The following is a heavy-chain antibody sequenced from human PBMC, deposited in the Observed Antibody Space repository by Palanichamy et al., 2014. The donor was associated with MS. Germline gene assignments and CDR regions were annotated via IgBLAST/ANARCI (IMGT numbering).Heavy chain of an antibody. J-gene: IGHJ4*02. Sequence: QVQLVESGGGVVQPGMSLRLSCAASRFIFSRNAMHWVRQAPGKGLEWVALISAAGDKTYYADSVKGRFTVSRDNSKNTMYLQMNSLRPDDTSVYFCAKDEGGSSGLYYWGQGTLVTVPS. CDR2: ISAAGDKT. D-gene: IGHD6-19*01. CDR1: RFIFSRNA. CDR3: AKDEGGSSGLYY. V-gene: IGHV3-30*18.